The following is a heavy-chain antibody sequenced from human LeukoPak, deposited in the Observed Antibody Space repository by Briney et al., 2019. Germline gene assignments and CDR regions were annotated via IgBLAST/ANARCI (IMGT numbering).Heavy chain of an antibody. J-gene: IGHJ6*02. Sequence: ASVTVSCTASGGTFSSYAISWVRQAPGQGLEWMGGIIPIFGTANYAQKFQGRVTITADESTSTAYMELSSLRSEDTAVYYCARASMIVGLYGMDVWGQGTTVTVSS. D-gene: IGHD3-22*01. CDR1: GGTFSSYA. V-gene: IGHV1-69*13. CDR2: IIPIFGTA. CDR3: ARASMIVGLYGMDV.